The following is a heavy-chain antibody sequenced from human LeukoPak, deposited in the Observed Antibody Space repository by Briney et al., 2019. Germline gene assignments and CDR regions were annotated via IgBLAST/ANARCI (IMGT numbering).Heavy chain of an antibody. CDR2: IYYSGST. D-gene: IGHD2-21*02. CDR3: ARVGTYCGSDCYLDY. J-gene: IGHJ4*02. Sequence: SETLSLTCSVSGGSISNYYWSWIRQPPEKGLEWIGYIYYSGSTNYHPSLKSRLTISLDTSKNQFSLRLSSVTAADSAVYYCARVGTYCGSDCYLDYWGQGALVTVSS. V-gene: IGHV4-59*01. CDR1: GGSISNYY.